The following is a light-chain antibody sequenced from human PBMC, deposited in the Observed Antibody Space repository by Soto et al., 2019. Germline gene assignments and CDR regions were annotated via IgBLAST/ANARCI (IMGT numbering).Light chain of an antibody. CDR2: EGS. CDR1: SSDVGRYNL. CDR3: FSYADNHILL. Sequence: QSALTQPASVSGSPGQSITISCTGTSSDVGRYNLVSWYQHHPGKAPKLIIYEGSKRPSGISNRFSGSKSGNTASLTISGLQAEDEADFHCFSYADNHILLFGGGTKLTVL. V-gene: IGLV2-23*01. J-gene: IGLJ3*02.